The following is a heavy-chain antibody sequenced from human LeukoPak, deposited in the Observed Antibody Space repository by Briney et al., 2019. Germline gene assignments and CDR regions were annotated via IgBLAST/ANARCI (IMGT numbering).Heavy chain of an antibody. CDR2: INNDGSST. J-gene: IGHJ5*02. CDR3: ARDQDGVGATIDL. Sequence: GGSLRLSCAASGFTFSPYWMHWVRQASGKGPVWVSRINNDGSSTWYAESVKGRFTISRDNARNTLSLQMHSLRAEDTALYYCARDQDGVGATIDLWGQGTLVTVSS. D-gene: IGHD1-26*01. CDR1: GFTFSPYW. V-gene: IGHV3-74*01.